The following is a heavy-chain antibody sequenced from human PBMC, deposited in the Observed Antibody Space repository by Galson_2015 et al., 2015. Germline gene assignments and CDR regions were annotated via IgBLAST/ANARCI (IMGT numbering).Heavy chain of an antibody. CDR3: AREDCSSTSCYGYYYYGMDV. Sequence: SAQVSCKASGGTFSSYAISWVRQAPGQGLEWMGGNIPIFGIANYEQKYQGRVTITADKSTSTAYMELSSLRSEDTAVYYCAREDCSSTSCYGYYYYGMDVWGQGTTVTVSS. J-gene: IGHJ6*02. V-gene: IGHV1-69*10. D-gene: IGHD2-2*01. CDR1: GGTFSSYA. CDR2: NIPIFGIA.